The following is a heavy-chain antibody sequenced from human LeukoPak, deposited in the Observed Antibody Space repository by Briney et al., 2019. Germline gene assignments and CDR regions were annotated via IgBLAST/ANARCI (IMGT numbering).Heavy chain of an antibody. Sequence: GGSLRLSCAASGFTFSNFAMDWVRQAPGKGLEWVAVISYDGSDKYYVDSVKGRFTISRDNSKNTVYLQMNSLRAEDTALYYCARDEMATNAFDIWGQGTMVTVSS. V-gene: IGHV3-30-3*01. CDR3: ARDEMATNAFDI. CDR2: ISYDGSDK. J-gene: IGHJ3*02. D-gene: IGHD5-24*01. CDR1: GFTFSNFA.